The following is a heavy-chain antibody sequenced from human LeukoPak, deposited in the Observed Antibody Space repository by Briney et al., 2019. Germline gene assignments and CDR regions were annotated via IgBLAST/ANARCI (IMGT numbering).Heavy chain of an antibody. CDR2: ISIYTGNT. CDR3: ARVRGTALTAYPGYFDY. J-gene: IGHJ4*01. V-gene: IGHV1-18*04. CDR1: GYTFNSYG. D-gene: IGHD2-21*02. Sequence: ASVKVSCKASGYTFNSYGISWVRQAPGQGLEWMGWISIYTGNTKYGEKFQGRATMTRDTSTSTAYLEVRSLSSDDTAVYYCARVRGTALTAYPGYFDYWDQGTLVTVSS.